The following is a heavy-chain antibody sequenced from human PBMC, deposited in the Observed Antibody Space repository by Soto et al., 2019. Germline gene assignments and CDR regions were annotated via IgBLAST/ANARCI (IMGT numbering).Heavy chain of an antibody. J-gene: IGHJ6*03. D-gene: IGHD3-10*01. CDR2: IWNDGSKK. CDR1: GFTFRIYG. V-gene: IGHV3-33*01. CDR3: ARDLVGSEPGLDYMDV. Sequence: QVQLVESGGGVVQPGRSLRLSCEASGFTFRIYGMHWVRQAPGKGLEWVAVIWNDGSKKYYADSVKGRFTISRDSSKXXXXXXXXXXXXXXXAVYYCARDLVGSEPGLDYMDVWGKGTTVTVSS.